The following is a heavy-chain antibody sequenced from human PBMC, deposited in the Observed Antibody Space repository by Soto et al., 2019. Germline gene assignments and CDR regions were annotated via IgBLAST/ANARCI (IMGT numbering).Heavy chain of an antibody. J-gene: IGHJ5*02. V-gene: IGHV1-2*02. CDR3: AKDLTRQLAYWLDP. D-gene: IGHD6-6*01. CDR2: INAHSGGT. CDR1: GYTFPSYG. Sequence: ASVKVSCKASGYTFPSYGIGWLRQAPGQGLEWMGWINAHSGGTEYAQNFQGRVTLTRDTSIATAYLTLTSLTSDDTALYYCAKDLTRQLAYWLDPWGQGTQVTVSS.